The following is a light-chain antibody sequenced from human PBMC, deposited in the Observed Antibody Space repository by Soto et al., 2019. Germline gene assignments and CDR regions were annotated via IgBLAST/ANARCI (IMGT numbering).Light chain of an antibody. CDR1: QDIGND. CDR3: LQDHDYPWT. J-gene: IGKJ1*01. CDR2: AAS. V-gene: IGKV1-6*02. Sequence: IQMTQSPSSLSVSVTDRVTITCRASQDIGNDLGWYQQRPGEAPELLLYAASTLRSGVPSRFSGSCSGTQFTLTITNLQPEDSATYFCLQDHDYPWTFGHGTKVEV.